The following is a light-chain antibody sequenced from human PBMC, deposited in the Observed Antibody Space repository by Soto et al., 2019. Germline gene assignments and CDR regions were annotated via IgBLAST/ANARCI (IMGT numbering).Light chain of an antibody. J-gene: IGKJ3*01. Sequence: EIVMTQSPATLSLSPGERATXSCRASQNVRSYLAWYQQKPGQPPMLLIYDVSDMATCIRSSFSGGGSEADFNLTISSIVPEDFAVSYCQQGSNSGPFTFGAGTKVDIK. CDR3: QQGSNSGPFT. V-gene: IGKV3-11*01. CDR2: DVS. CDR1: QNVRSY.